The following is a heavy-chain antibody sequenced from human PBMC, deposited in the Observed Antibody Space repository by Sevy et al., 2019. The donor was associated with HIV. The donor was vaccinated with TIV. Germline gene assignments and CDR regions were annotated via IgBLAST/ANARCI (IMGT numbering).Heavy chain of an antibody. D-gene: IGHD3-22*01. Sequence: GGSLRLACAASGFTFSSYAMSWVRRAPGKGLEWVSALSGSGGSTDYADSVKGRFTISRDNSKNTLYLQMNSLRAEDTAVYYCARRITMIVGAFDIWGQGTMVTVSS. CDR3: ARRITMIVGAFDI. CDR1: GFTFSSYA. V-gene: IGHV3-23*01. CDR2: LSGSGGST. J-gene: IGHJ3*02.